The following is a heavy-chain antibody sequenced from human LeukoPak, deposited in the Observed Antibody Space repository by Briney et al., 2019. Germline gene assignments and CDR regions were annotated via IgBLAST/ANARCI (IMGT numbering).Heavy chain of an antibody. CDR1: GFTFSSSD. D-gene: IGHD4-23*01. CDR3: AREIYYGGRGAFDI. V-gene: IGHV3-13*01. J-gene: IGHJ3*02. Sequence: GGSLRLSCAASGFTFSSSDMHWVRQPTGKGLEWVSGIGTAGDTYYPGSVKGRFTISRENAKNSLYLQMNSLRAGDTAMYYCAREIYYGGRGAFDIWGQGTMVTVSS. CDR2: IGTAGDT.